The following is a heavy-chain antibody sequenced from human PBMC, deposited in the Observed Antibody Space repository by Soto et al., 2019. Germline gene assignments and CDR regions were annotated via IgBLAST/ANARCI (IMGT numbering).Heavy chain of an antibody. CDR3: ARGCSSTSCYIAPNWFDP. J-gene: IGHJ5*02. D-gene: IGHD2-2*02. CDR2: ISYDGSNK. Sequence: GGSLRLSCAASGFTFSSYAMHWVRQAPGKGLEWVAVISYDGSNKYYADSVKGRFTISRDNSKNTLYLQMNSLRAEDTAVYYYARGCSSTSCYIAPNWFDPWGQGTLVTVSS. CDR1: GFTFSSYA. V-gene: IGHV3-30-3*01.